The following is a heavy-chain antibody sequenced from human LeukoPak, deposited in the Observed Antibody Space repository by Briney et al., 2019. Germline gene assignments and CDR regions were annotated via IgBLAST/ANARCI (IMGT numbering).Heavy chain of an antibody. CDR3: ARQLGERRGISFDY. CDR2: IYPGDSDP. CDR1: GYSFTSYW. J-gene: IGHJ4*02. D-gene: IGHD2-15*01. Sequence: GESLKISCKGSGYSFTSYWIGLVRQMPGKGLEWMGIIYPGDSDPRYSPSFQGQVPISADKSVSTAYLQWSSLKASDTAMYYCARQLGERRGISFDYWGQGTLVTVSS. V-gene: IGHV5-51*01.